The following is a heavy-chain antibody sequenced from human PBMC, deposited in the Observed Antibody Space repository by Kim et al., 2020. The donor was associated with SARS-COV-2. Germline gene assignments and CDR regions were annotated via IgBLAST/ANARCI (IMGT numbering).Heavy chain of an antibody. V-gene: IGHV4-59*01. J-gene: IGHJ3*02. CDR1: GGSISSYY. Sequence: SETLSLTCTVSGGSISSYYWSWIRQPPGKGLEWIGYIYYSGSTNYNPSLKSRVTISVDTSKNQFSLKLSSVTAADTAVYYCARWPRIQQLVQFLLQDAFDIWGQGTMVTVSS. CDR2: IYYSGST. D-gene: IGHD6-13*01. CDR3: ARWPRIQQLVQFLLQDAFDI.